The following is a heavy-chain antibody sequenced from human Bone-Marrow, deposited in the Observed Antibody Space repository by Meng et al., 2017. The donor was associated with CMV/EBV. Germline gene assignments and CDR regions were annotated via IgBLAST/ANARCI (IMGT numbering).Heavy chain of an antibody. V-gene: IGHV1-2*02. D-gene: IGHD1-26*01. Sequence: ASVKVSCKASGYTFTGYYMHWVRQAPGQGLEWMGWINPNSGGTNYAQKSQGRVTMTRDTSISTAYMELSRLRSDDTAVYYCAREGPGVGATYFFDYWGQGTLVTVSS. J-gene: IGHJ4*02. CDR3: AREGPGVGATYFFDY. CDR1: GYTFTGYY. CDR2: INPNSGGT.